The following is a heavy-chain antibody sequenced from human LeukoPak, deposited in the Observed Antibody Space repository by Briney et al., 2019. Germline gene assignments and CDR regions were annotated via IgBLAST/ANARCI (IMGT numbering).Heavy chain of an antibody. V-gene: IGHV4-59*01. CDR3: ATAIAVANDAFDI. CDR2: INYSGSI. CDR1: GGSISSYY. D-gene: IGHD6-19*01. J-gene: IGHJ3*02. Sequence: SETLSLTCTVSGGSISSYYWSWIRQPPGKGLEWIGYINYSGSINYNPSLKSRVTISVDTSKNQFSLKLSSVTAADTAVYYCATAIAVANDAFDIWGQGTMVTVSS.